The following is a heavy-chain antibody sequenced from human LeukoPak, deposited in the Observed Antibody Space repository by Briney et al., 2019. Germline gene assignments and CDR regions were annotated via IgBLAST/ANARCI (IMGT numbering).Heavy chain of an antibody. J-gene: IGHJ4*02. CDR1: GYTFTTYF. CDR3: ARGTPTPGVDY. V-gene: IGHV7-4-1*02. D-gene: IGHD1-1*01. Sequence: ASAKVSCKASGYTFTTYFMNWVRQAPGQGLEWMGNIDTNTGNPTYAQGFTGHFVFSLDTSVSTAYLQINSLKAEDTAVYYCARGTPTPGVDYWGQGTLVTVSS. CDR2: IDTNTGNP.